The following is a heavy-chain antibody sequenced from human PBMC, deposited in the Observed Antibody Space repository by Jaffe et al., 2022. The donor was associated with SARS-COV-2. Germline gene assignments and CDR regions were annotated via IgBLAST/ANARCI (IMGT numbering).Heavy chain of an antibody. CDR1: GGSISSGSYY. V-gene: IGHV4-61*02. CDR2: IYTSGST. J-gene: IGHJ5*02. D-gene: IGHD2-15*01. Sequence: QVQLQESGPGLVKPSQTLSLTCTVSGGSISSGSYYWSWIRQPAGKGLEWIGRIYTSGSTNYNPSLKSRVTISVDTSKNQFSLKLSSVTAADTAVYYCARENGGSCFDPWGQGTLVTVSS. CDR3: ARENGGSCFDP.